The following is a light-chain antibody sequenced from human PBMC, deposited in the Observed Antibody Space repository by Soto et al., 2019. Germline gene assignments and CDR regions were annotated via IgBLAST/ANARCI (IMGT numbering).Light chain of an antibody. V-gene: IGKV3-11*01. CDR3: QQRSNWPST. J-gene: IGKJ4*01. CDR1: QSVSSY. Sequence: EIVMTQSPATLSVSPGNRATLSCRASQSVSSYLAWYQQKPGQAPRLLIYDASNRATDIPARFSGSGAGTEFTLTITSIEPDDFSVYYCQQRSNWPSTFGGGTKVEIK. CDR2: DAS.